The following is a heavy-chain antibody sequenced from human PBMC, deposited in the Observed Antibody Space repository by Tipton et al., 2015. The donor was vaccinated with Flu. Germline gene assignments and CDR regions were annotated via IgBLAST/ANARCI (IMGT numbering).Heavy chain of an antibody. D-gene: IGHD3-10*01. J-gene: IGHJ4*02. V-gene: IGHV5-51*01. Sequence: QLVQSGAEVKRAGESLKISCKGSGYSYSIYWIAWVRQLPGKGLEWMGIIYPGDSDTSYSPSFQGQVTISVDQSIRTAYLQWSSLMASDTAIYYCARQRRSENYYNALDYWGQGTLVTVYS. CDR3: ARQRRSENYYNALDY. CDR1: GYSYSIYW. CDR2: IYPGDSDT.